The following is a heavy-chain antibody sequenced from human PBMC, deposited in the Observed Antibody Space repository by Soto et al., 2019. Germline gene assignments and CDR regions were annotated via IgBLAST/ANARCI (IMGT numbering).Heavy chain of an antibody. J-gene: IGHJ6*04. CDR2: ISGSGGST. V-gene: IGHV3-23*01. D-gene: IGHD3-22*01. CDR1: GFTFSSYS. Sequence: GGSLRLSCAASGFTFSSYSMSWVRQAPGKGMEWVSAISGSGGSTYYADSVKGRFTISRDNSKNTLYLQMNSLRAEDTSVYYCAKGLPYYYDSSGYPMDVWGKGTTVTVSS. CDR3: AKGLPYYYDSSGYPMDV.